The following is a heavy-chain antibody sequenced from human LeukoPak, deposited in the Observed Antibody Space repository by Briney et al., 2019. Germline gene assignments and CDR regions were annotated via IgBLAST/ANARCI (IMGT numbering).Heavy chain of an antibody. D-gene: IGHD1-26*01. CDR3: ARRGSYYRAGHYYMDV. V-gene: IGHV4-30-2*01. Sequence: SQTLSLTCTVSGGSISSGGYYWSWIRQPPGKGLEWIGYIYHSGSTYYNPSLKSRVTISVDTSKNQFSLKLSSVTAADTAVYYCARRGSYYRAGHYYMDVWGKGTTVTVSS. CDR2: IYHSGST. CDR1: GGSISSGGYY. J-gene: IGHJ6*03.